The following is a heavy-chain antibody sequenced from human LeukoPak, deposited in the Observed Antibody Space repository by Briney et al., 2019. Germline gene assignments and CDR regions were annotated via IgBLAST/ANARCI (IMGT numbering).Heavy chain of an antibody. CDR2: ISWDGGST. V-gene: IGHV3-43D*03. D-gene: IGHD2-15*01. Sequence: GGSLRLSCAASGFTFDDYAMHWVRQAPGKGLEWVSLISWDGGSTYYADSVKGRFTISRDNSKNSLYLQMNSLRAEDTALYYCAKDNEYCSGGSCYSSDHYYYYMDVWGKGTTVTVSS. CDR1: GFTFDDYA. J-gene: IGHJ6*03. CDR3: AKDNEYCSGGSCYSSDHYYYYMDV.